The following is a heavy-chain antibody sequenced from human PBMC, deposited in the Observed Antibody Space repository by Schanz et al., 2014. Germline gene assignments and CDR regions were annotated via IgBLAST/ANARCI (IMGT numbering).Heavy chain of an antibody. CDR2: IIPIHGIV. V-gene: IGHV1-69*04. CDR1: GGTFSSYA. J-gene: IGHJ3*02. CDR3: TRGGYSYALSAFDI. D-gene: IGHD5-18*01. Sequence: QVHLVQSGAEVKKPGSPVKVSCKSSGGTFSSYAISWVRQAPGQGLEWMGRIIPIHGIVNYAQRFQDRVRITADKSTSTAYMELSSLRSDDTALYYCTRGGYSYALSAFDIWGRGTMXTVSS.